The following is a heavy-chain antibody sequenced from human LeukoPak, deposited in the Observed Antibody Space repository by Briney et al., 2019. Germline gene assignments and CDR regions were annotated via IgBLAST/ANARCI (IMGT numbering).Heavy chain of an antibody. J-gene: IGHJ4*02. D-gene: IGHD3-22*01. CDR3: ARGYDSSGYYNTNFDY. Sequence: SETLSLTCVVYGGSFSGYYWSWIRQPPGKGLEWIGEINHSGSTNYNPSLKSRVTISIDTSKNQFSLKLNSVTAADTAVYYCARGYDSSGYYNTNFDYWGQGSLVTVSS. V-gene: IGHV4-34*01. CDR1: GGSFSGYY. CDR2: INHSGST.